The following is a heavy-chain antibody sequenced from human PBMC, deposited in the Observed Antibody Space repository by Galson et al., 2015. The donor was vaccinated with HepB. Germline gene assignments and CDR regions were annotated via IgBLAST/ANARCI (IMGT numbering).Heavy chain of an antibody. J-gene: IGHJ4*02. CDR1: GFTFSDYY. V-gene: IGHV3-11*06. Sequence: SLRLSCAASGFTFSDYYMSWLRQAPGKGLEWVSYISSSSSYTNYADSVKGRFTISRDNAKNTLYLQMNSLRAEDTAVYYCARASLKYDSSGYLSVFYFDYWGQGTLV. CDR3: ARASLKYDSSGYLSVFYFDY. CDR2: ISSSSSYT. D-gene: IGHD3-22*01.